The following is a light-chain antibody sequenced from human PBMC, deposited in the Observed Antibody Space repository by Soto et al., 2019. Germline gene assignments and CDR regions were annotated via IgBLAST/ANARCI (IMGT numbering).Light chain of an antibody. J-gene: IGLJ1*01. CDR3: CSYAGRFYV. Sequence: ALTQPASVSGSPGQSITISCTGTSSDVGSYNLVSWYQHHPGKAPKLLISEVSKRPSGVSNRFSGSKSGNTASLTISGLQAEDDADYYCCSYAGRFYVFGPGTKLTVL. CDR2: EVS. V-gene: IGLV2-23*02. CDR1: SSDVGSYNL.